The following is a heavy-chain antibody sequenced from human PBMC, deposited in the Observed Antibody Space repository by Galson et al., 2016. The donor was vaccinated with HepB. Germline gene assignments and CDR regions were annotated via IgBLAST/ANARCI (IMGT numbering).Heavy chain of an antibody. CDR3: ARGGYYETIDS. D-gene: IGHD1-26*01. CDR2: IHQDGNEK. Sequence: SLRLSCAASGFAFNSYWMNWVRQAPGKGLEWVANIHQDGNEKNYMDSVKGRFTISRDNAKNTLYLQMNSLRAEDTAVYYCARGGYYETIDSWGQGTLVTVSS. J-gene: IGHJ4*02. V-gene: IGHV3-7*04. CDR1: GFAFNSYW.